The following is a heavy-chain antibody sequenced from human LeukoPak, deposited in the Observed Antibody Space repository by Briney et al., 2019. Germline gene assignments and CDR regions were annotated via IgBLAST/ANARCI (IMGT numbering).Heavy chain of an antibody. D-gene: IGHD3-10*01. CDR2: IIPIFGTA. Sequence: SVKVSCRASGGTFSSYAISWVRQAPGQGLEWMGGIIPIFGTANYAQKFQGRVTITADESTSTAYMELSSLRSEDTAVYYCARDPTSYYGSGSYYRHAFDIWGQGTMVTVSS. V-gene: IGHV1-69*13. CDR3: ARDPTSYYGSGSYYRHAFDI. CDR1: GGTFSSYA. J-gene: IGHJ3*02.